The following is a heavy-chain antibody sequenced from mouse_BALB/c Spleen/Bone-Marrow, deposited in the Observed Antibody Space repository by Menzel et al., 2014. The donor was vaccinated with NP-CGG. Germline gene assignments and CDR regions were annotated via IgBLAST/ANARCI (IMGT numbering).Heavy chain of an antibody. CDR2: IDPANGNT. CDR1: GFNVKDTY. Sequence: EVQGVESGAELVKPGASVKLSCTASGFNVKDTYTQWVKQRPEQGLEWIGRIDPANGNTKYDPKFQGKATITADTSSNTAYLQLSSLTSEDTAVYYCARPIFLWGQGTSVTVPS. J-gene: IGHJ4*01. V-gene: IGHV14-3*02. CDR3: ARPIFL.